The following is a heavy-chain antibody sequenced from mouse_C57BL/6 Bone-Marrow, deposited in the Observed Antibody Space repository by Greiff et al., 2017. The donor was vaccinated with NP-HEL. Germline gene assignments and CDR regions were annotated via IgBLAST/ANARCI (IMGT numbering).Heavy chain of an antibody. CDR2: ISSGGSYT. V-gene: IGHV5-6*01. CDR1: GFTFSSYG. D-gene: IGHD5-1*01. CDR3: ARLKYHFDY. Sequence: EVKLVESGGDLVKPGGSLKLSCAASGFTFSSYGMSWVRQTPDKRLEWVATISSGGSYTYYPDIVKGRFTFPRDNAKNTLYQQMSSRRSEDTAMYYCARLKYHFDYWGQGTTLTVSS. J-gene: IGHJ2*01.